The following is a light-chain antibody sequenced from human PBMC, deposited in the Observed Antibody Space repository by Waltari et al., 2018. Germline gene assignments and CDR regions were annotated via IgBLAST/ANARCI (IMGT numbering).Light chain of an antibody. Sequence: DIVMTQSPDSLAVSLGERVTINCKSSQSVLYSSNSQNYLAWYQQKPGQPPKLLIYWASAREAGVPDRFSGSESGTDFTLTISSLQAEDVAVYYCQQYYDIPWTFGRGPKV. J-gene: IGKJ1*01. CDR1: QSVLYSSNSQNY. CDR2: WAS. V-gene: IGKV4-1*01. CDR3: QQYYDIPWT.